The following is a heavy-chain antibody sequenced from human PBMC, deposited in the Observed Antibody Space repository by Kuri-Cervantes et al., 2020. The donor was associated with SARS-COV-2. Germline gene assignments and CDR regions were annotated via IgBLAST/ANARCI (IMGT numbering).Heavy chain of an antibody. V-gene: IGHV4-30-4*08. CDR3: ARAMDYGNYVISGWFDP. CDR2: IYYSGST. Sequence: SCTVSGGSISSGDYYWSWIRQPPGKGLEWIGYIYYSGSTYYNPSLKSRVTISVDTSKNQFSLKLSSVTAADTAVYYCARAMDYGNYVISGWFDPWGQGTLVTVSS. D-gene: IGHD4-11*01. J-gene: IGHJ5*02. CDR1: GGSISSGDYY.